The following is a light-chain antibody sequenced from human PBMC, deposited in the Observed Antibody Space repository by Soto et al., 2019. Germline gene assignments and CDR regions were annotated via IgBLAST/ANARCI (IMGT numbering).Light chain of an antibody. J-gene: IGLJ2*01. V-gene: IGLV1-44*01. Sequence: QSVLTQSPSVSGTPGQGVTFSCSGGTSNIGTYTVNWYQQLPGTAPKVLIYGDNQRPSGVADRFSGSKSGTSASLAISGLQSEDEADYYCAAWDDSLNGVVFGGGTKVTVL. CDR1: TSNIGTYT. CDR3: AAWDDSLNGVV. CDR2: GDN.